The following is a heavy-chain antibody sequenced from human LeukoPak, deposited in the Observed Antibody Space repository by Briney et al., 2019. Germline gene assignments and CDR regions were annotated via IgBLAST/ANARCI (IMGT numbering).Heavy chain of an antibody. CDR2: IIPIFGTA. CDR3: ASGWEGIAVAGADY. J-gene: IGHJ4*02. V-gene: IGHV1-69*13. D-gene: IGHD6-19*01. Sequence: SVKVSCKASGGTFSSYAISWVRQAPGQGLEWMGGIIPIFGTANYAQKFQGRVTITADESTSTAYMELSSLRSEDTAVYYCASGWEGIAVAGADYWGQGTLVTVSS. CDR1: GGTFSSYA.